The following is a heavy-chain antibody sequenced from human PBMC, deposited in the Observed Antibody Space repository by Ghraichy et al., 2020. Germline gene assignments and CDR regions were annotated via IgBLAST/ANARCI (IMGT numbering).Heavy chain of an antibody. D-gene: IGHD3-16*01. CDR2: ITNTGAGT. J-gene: IGHJ4*02. CDR1: GFSFSSNA. Sequence: GESLNISCAASGFSFSSNAMSWVRQALGKGLEWVSTITNTGAGTYYADSVKGRFIISRDNSKNTVYLQMNSLRPEDTAIYSCANPRGGFWGQGTLVTVSS. V-gene: IGHV3-23*01. CDR3: ANPRGGF.